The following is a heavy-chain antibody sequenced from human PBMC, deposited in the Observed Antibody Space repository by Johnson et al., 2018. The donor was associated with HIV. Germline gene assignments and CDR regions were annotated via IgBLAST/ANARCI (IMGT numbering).Heavy chain of an antibody. CDR3: ARAYNYPI. Sequence: QMLLVESGGGVVQPGRSPRLSCAASGFTFSNYAMHWVRQVPGKGLEWVAIISFDGSNEYYADSVKGRFTISRDNFKNTLFLQMNSLRVEDTAVYYCARAYNYPIWGQGTMLTVSS. J-gene: IGHJ3*02. CDR1: GFTFSNYA. V-gene: IGHV3-30-3*01. CDR2: ISFDGSNE. D-gene: IGHD1-1*01.